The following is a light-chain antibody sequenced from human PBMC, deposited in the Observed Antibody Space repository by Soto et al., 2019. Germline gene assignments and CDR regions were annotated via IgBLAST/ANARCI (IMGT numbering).Light chain of an antibody. J-gene: IGLJ1*01. CDR2: DSN. V-gene: IGLV1-40*01. CDR1: SSNIGAGRD. CDR3: QSYGTSLSGLYV. Sequence: QSVLTQPPSVSGAPGQRVIISCTGSSSNIGAGRDVHWYRQFPGEAPKFLISDSNQRPSGVPDRFSVSKSGASASLAITGLRPEDEGDYFCQSYGTSLSGLYVFGTGTKLTVL.